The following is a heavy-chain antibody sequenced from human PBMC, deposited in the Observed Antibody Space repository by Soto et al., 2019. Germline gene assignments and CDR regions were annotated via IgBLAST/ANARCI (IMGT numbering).Heavy chain of an antibody. V-gene: IGHV1-69*01. CDR3: ARGGYIVVVTATRGYGMDV. CDR1: GGTFSSYA. CDR2: IIPIFGTA. Sequence: QAQLVQSGAEVKKPGSSVKVSCKASGGTFSSYAISWVRQAPGQGLEWMGGIIPIFGTANYAQKFQGRVTITADESTSTAYMELSSLRSEDTAVYYCARGGYIVVVTATRGYGMDVWGQGTTVTVSS. J-gene: IGHJ6*02. D-gene: IGHD2-21*02.